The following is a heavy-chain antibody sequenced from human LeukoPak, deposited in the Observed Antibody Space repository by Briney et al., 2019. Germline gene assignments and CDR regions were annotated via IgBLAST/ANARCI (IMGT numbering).Heavy chain of an antibody. CDR2: ISYDGSNK. J-gene: IGHJ4*02. V-gene: IGHV3-30-3*01. CDR3: ARGSSGASSGWHGDKYYFDY. Sequence: GRSLRLSCAASGFTFSSYAMHWVRQAPGKGLEWVAVISYDGSNKYYADSVKGRFTISRDNSKNTLYLQMNSLRAEDKAVYYCARGSSGASSGWHGDKYYFDYWGQGTLVTVSS. D-gene: IGHD6-19*01. CDR1: GFTFSSYA.